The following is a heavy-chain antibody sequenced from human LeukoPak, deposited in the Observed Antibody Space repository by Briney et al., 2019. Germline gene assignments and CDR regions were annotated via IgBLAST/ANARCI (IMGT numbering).Heavy chain of an antibody. CDR3: ARGKDYYDSSGYYDY. CDR1: GGSISSGGYS. CDR2: IYHSGST. D-gene: IGHD3-22*01. V-gene: IGHV4-30-2*01. J-gene: IGHJ4*02. Sequence: PSETQSLTCAGSGGSISSGGYSWSWIRQPPGKGLEWIGYIYHSGSTYYNPSLKSRVTISVDRSKNQFSLKLSSVTAADTAVYYCARGKDYYDSSGYYDYWGQGTLVTVSS.